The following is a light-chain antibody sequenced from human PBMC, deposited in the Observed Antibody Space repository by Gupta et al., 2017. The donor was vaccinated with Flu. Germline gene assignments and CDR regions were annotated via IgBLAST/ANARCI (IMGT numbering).Light chain of an antibody. Sequence: EIVLTQSPATLSLSPGERATLSCRASQSVYNYLAWYQQKPGQAPRLLIYDASNRATGIPARFSGSGYGTDFTLTISSREPEDFAVYYCQQRSNWPPFTFGPGTKVDIK. CDR1: QSVYNY. CDR3: QQRSNWPPFT. V-gene: IGKV3-11*01. J-gene: IGKJ3*01. CDR2: DAS.